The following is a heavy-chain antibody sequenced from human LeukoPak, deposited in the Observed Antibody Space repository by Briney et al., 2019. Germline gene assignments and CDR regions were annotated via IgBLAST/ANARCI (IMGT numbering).Heavy chain of an antibody. D-gene: IGHD6-13*01. V-gene: IGHV4-39*07. CDR2: INHSGST. J-gene: IGHJ4*02. CDR1: GGSISSGDYY. Sequence: PSETLSLTCTVSGGSISSGDYYWSWIRQPPGKGLEWIGEINHSGSTNYNPSLKSRVTISVDTSKNQFSLKLSSVTAADTAVYYCARGRGAAAALAPFDYWGQGTLVTVSS. CDR3: ARGRGAAAALAPFDY.